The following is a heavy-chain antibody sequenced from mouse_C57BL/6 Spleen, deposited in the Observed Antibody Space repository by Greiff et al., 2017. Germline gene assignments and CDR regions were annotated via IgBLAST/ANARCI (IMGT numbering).Heavy chain of an antibody. CDR3: AREGNWPAWFAY. CDR1: GYTFTSYW. CDR2: IYPGSGST. V-gene: IGHV1-55*01. D-gene: IGHD4-1*01. J-gene: IGHJ3*01. Sequence: QVQLQQPGAELVKPGASVKMSCKASGYTFTSYWITWVKQRPGQGLEWIGDIYPGSGSTNYNEKFKSKDTLTVDTSSSTAYMQLSSLTSEDSAVYYCAREGNWPAWFAYWGQGTLVTVSA.